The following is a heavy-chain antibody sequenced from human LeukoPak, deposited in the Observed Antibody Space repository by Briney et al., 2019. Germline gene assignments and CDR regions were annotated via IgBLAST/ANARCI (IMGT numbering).Heavy chain of an antibody. Sequence: GGSLRLSCAASGFTFSSYAMSWVRQVPGQGLEGVANIKQDGSEKHYVDPVKGRFTISRDNAKNSLYLQMNSLRAEDTAVYYCAVEGIFGAFDIWGQGTMVTVSS. V-gene: IGHV3-7*01. D-gene: IGHD2-15*01. CDR2: IKQDGSEK. CDR1: GFTFSSYA. J-gene: IGHJ3*02. CDR3: AVEGIFGAFDI.